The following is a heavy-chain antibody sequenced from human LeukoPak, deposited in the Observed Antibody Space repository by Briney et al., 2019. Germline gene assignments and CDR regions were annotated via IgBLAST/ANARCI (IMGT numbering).Heavy chain of an antibody. D-gene: IGHD1-26*01. CDR3: ARGSIVGARGLGDY. J-gene: IGHJ4*02. CDR1: GFTFSNYG. V-gene: IGHV3-30*03. Sequence: GGSLRLSCAASGFTFSNYGVHWVRQAPGKGLEWVAVISYDGGNKYFADSVKGRFTISRDNSKNTLYLQMNSLRPEDTAVYYCARGSIVGARGLGDYWGQGTLVTVSS. CDR2: ISYDGGNK.